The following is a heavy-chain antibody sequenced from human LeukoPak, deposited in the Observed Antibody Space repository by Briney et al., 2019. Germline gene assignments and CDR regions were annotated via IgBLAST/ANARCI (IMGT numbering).Heavy chain of an antibody. V-gene: IGHV3-23*01. CDR2: ISGSGGST. CDR3: AKDLVPYYYYGMDV. CDR1: GFTFSSYA. Sequence: GSLRLPCAASGFTFSSYAMSWVRQAPGKGVGWVSAISGSGGSTYYADSVKGRFTISRDNSKNTLYLQMNSLRAEDTAVYYCAKDLVPYYYYGMDVWGKGTTVTVSS. J-gene: IGHJ6*04.